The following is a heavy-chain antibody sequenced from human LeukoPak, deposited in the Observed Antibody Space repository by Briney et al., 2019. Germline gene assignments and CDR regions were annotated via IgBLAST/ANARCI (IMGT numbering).Heavy chain of an antibody. CDR3: ARRKGDGYNSPFDY. Sequence: GESLRISCKGSGYSFPNYWIGWVRQMPGQGLEWMGIIYPADSDTRYSPAFQGQVTTSADKSINTAYLQWTSLKASDTAMYYCARRKGDGYNSPFDYWGQGTLVTVSS. CDR2: IYPADSDT. J-gene: IGHJ4*02. V-gene: IGHV5-51*01. D-gene: IGHD5-24*01. CDR1: GYSFPNYW.